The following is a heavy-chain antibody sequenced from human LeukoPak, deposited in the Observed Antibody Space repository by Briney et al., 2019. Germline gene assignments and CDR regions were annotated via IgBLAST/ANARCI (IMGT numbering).Heavy chain of an antibody. D-gene: IGHD3-10*01. CDR3: ARDQRRITMVRARGGWFDP. J-gene: IGHJ5*02. V-gene: IGHV3-30*01. CDR1: GFTFSSYA. CDR2: ISYDGSNK. Sequence: GGSLRLSCAASGFTFSSYAMHWVRQAPGKGLEWVAVISYDGSNKYYADSVKGRFTISRDNSKNTLYLQMNSLRAEDTAVYYCARDQRRITMVRARGGWFDPWGQGTLVTVSS.